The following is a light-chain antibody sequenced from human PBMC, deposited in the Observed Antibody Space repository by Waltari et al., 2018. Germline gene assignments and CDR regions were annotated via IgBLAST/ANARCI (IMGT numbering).Light chain of an antibody. CDR1: RSAVGGYHY. Sequence: QSALTQPASVSGSPGQSLTISCPGTRSAVGGYHYVSRYQQHPGKAPKLMISDVSNRPSGVSNRFSGSKSGNTASLTISGLQAEDGADYYCSSYTSSSTLWVFGGGTKLTVL. J-gene: IGLJ3*02. V-gene: IGLV2-14*03. CDR2: DVS. CDR3: SSYTSSSTLWV.